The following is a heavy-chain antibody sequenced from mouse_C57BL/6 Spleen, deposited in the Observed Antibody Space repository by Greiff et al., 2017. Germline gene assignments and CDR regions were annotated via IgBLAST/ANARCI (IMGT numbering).Heavy chain of an antibody. CDR2: IDPETGGT. J-gene: IGHJ4*01. D-gene: IGHD1-1*01. CDR1: GYTFTDYE. V-gene: IGHV1-15*01. Sequence: QVQLQQSGAELVRPGASVTLSCKASGYTFTDYEMHWVKQTPVHGLEWIGAIDPETGGTAYNQKFKGKAILTADKSSSTAYMELRSLTSEDSAVYYWTRWGTTVDYYAMDYWGQGTSVTVSS. CDR3: TRWGTTVDYYAMDY.